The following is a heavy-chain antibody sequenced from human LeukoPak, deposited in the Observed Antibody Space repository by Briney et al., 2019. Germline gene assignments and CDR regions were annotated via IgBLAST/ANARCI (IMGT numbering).Heavy chain of an antibody. Sequence: PSETLSLTCAVYGGSSSGYYWSWIRQPPGKGLEWIGEINHSGSTNYNPSLKSRVTISVDTSKNQFSLKLSSVTAADTAVYYCARDRSGSYSDYWGQGTLVTVSS. D-gene: IGHD1-26*01. J-gene: IGHJ4*02. CDR2: INHSGST. CDR3: ARDRSGSYSDY. V-gene: IGHV4-34*01. CDR1: GGSSSGYY.